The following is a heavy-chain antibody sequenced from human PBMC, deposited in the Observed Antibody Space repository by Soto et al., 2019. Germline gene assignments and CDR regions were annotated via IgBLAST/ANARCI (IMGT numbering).Heavy chain of an antibody. D-gene: IGHD3-22*01. Sequence: SETLSLTCTVSGGXISSSSYYWGWIRQPPGKGLEWIGEINHSGSTNYNPSLKSRVTISVDTSKNQFSLKLSSVTAADTAVYYCARTPARYYYDSSGYYPRHNWFDPWGQGTLVTVSS. CDR3: ARTPARYYYDSSGYYPRHNWFDP. CDR1: GGXISSSSYY. J-gene: IGHJ5*02. V-gene: IGHV4-39*07. CDR2: INHSGST.